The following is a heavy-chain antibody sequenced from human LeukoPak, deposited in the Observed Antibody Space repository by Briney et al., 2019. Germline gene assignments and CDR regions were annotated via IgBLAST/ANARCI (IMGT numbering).Heavy chain of an antibody. CDR3: ARGAYSYAQDF. J-gene: IGHJ4*02. V-gene: IGHV1-46*01. CDR2: INPSGGST. D-gene: IGHD5-18*01. Sequence: ASVKVSCKTSGYTFTHYYIHWVRQAPGQGLEWMGIINPSGGSTNYAQTFQGRLSMTRDTSTSTVYMELSSLRSEDTAVYYCARGAYSYAQDFWGQGTLDTVSS. CDR1: GYTFTHYY.